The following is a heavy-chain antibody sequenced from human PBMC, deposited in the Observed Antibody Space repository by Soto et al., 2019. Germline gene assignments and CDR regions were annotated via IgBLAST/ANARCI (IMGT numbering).Heavy chain of an antibody. CDR2: IAADGVGI. V-gene: IGHV3-20*04. D-gene: IGHD2-2*01. Sequence: GGSLRLSCAASGFAFDMYPITWVRQAPWGGLEWVSVIAADGVGIQYADSVKGRFTISRDNSKNTMFLQMNSLGAEDTAMYYCARYHSLPIRHKALRWCDPWGQGNLVTVSS. J-gene: IGHJ5*02. CDR3: ARYHSLPIRHKALRWCDP. CDR1: GFAFDMYP.